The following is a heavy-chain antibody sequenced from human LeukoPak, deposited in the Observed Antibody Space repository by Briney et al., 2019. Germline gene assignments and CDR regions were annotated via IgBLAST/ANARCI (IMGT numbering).Heavy chain of an antibody. J-gene: IGHJ4*02. CDR3: VESTGYPDY. CDR1: GFTFSSYW. D-gene: IGHD3-22*01. Sequence: GGSLRLSCAASGFTFSSYWMHWVRQTPVKGLVWVSRINPDGSGTNYADSVKGRFIISRDNAKNTLYLQMNSLRAEDTAVYHCVESTGYPDYWGQGTLVTVSS. V-gene: IGHV3-74*01. CDR2: INPDGSGT.